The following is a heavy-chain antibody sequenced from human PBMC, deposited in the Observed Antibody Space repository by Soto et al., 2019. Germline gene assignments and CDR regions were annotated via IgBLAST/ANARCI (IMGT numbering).Heavy chain of an antibody. CDR2: INQSGST. J-gene: IGHJ4*02. CDR1: GGSFSNYY. CDR3: ARGRDY. Sequence: QVQLQQWGAGLLKPSETLSLTCAVYGGSFSNYYWSWIRQPPGKGLEWIGEINQSGSTNHNPSLKSRVTISVVTSKTQFSLKLSSVTAADTAVYYCARGRDYWGQGTLVTVSS. V-gene: IGHV4-34*01.